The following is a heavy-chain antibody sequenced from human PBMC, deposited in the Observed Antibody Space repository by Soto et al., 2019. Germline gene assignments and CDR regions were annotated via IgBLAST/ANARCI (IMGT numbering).Heavy chain of an antibody. J-gene: IGHJ4*02. CDR3: AKVFYYYDSSGYYYFDY. D-gene: IGHD3-22*01. CDR2: ISGSGGST. CDR1: GFTFSSYA. V-gene: IGHV3-23*01. Sequence: PGGSLRLSCAASGFTFSSYAMSWVRQAPGKGLEWVSAISGSGGSTYYADSVKGRFTISRDNSKNTLYLQMSSLRAEDTAVYYCAKVFYYYDSSGYYYFDYWGQGTLV.